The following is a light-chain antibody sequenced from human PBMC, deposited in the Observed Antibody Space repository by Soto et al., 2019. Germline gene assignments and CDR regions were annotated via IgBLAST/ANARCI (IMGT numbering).Light chain of an antibody. CDR3: HVWDSSSDHP. Sequence: SYELTQPPSVSVAPGQTATIICGGDRIGSKSVHWFQQRPGQAPVLVVYDDSERPSGIPERFSGSNSGNTATLTISRVEAGDEADYYCHVWDSSSDHPFGGGTKVTVL. J-gene: IGLJ2*01. CDR2: DDS. CDR1: RIGSKS. V-gene: IGLV3-21*02.